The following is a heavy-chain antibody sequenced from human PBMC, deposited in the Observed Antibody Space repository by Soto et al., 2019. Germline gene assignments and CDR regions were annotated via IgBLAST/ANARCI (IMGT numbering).Heavy chain of an antibody. Sequence: SETLSLTCTVSGGSISSGDYYWSWIRQPPGKGLEWIGYIYYSGSTYYNPSLKSRVTISVDTSKNQFSLKLSSVTAADTAVYYCARGSGYANFDYWGQGTLVTVSS. CDR2: IYYSGST. CDR1: GGSISSGDYY. D-gene: IGHD5-12*01. CDR3: ARGSGYANFDY. V-gene: IGHV4-30-4*01. J-gene: IGHJ4*02.